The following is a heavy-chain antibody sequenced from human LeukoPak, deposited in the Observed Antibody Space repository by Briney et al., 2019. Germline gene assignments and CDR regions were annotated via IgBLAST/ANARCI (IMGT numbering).Heavy chain of an antibody. Sequence: ASVKVSCKASGYTFTSYYIHWVRQAPGQGLEWMGIINPSGGNTSYAQKFQGRVTMTRDTSTSTVYMELSSLISEDTAVYYCARDSSYYSVIDWGQGTLVTVSS. CDR1: GYTFTSYY. V-gene: IGHV1-46*01. CDR2: INPSGGNT. D-gene: IGHD3-10*01. CDR3: ARDSSYYSVID. J-gene: IGHJ4*02.